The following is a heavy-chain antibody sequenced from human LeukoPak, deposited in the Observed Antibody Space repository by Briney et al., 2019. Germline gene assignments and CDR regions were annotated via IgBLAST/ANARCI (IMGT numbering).Heavy chain of an antibody. CDR3: ARGDIVVVPAEPDAFDI. J-gene: IGHJ3*02. Sequence: SVKVSCKASGGTFSNYAISWVRQAPGQGLEWMGGIIPISGTANYAQKLQDRVTITADESTSTAYMELSSLRSEDTAVYYCARGDIVVVPAEPDAFDIWGQGTMVTVSS. CDR2: IIPISGTA. CDR1: GGTFSNYA. V-gene: IGHV1-69*13. D-gene: IGHD2-2*01.